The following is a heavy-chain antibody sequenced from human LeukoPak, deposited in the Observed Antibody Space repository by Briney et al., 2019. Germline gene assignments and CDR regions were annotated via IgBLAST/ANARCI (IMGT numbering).Heavy chain of an antibody. D-gene: IGHD2-15*01. J-gene: IGHJ4*02. Sequence: GASVKVSCKASGGTFISYAISWVRQAPGQGLEWMGGIIPIFGTANYAQKFQGRVTITADESTSTAYMELSSLRSEDTAVYYCARGPCSGGSCYFDYWGQGTLVTVSS. V-gene: IGHV1-69*13. CDR1: GGTFISYA. CDR2: IIPIFGTA. CDR3: ARGPCSGGSCYFDY.